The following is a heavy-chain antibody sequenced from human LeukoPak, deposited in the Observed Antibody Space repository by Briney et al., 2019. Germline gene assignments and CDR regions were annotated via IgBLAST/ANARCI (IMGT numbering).Heavy chain of an antibody. CDR3: ARDVGQLAGLT. D-gene: IGHD6-6*01. J-gene: IGHJ5*02. V-gene: IGHV4-34*01. CDR2: INHSGST. CDR1: GGSFSGYY. Sequence: PSETLSLTCAVYGGSFSGYYWSWIRQPPGKGLEWIGEINHSGSTNYNPSLKSRVTISVDTSKNQFSLRLSSVTAADTAKYYCARDVGQLAGLTWGQGTLVTVSS.